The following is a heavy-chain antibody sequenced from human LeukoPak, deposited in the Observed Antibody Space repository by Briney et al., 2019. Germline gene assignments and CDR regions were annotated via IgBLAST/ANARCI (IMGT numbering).Heavy chain of an antibody. CDR1: GYTFTGSY. CDR2: INPNTGGT. V-gene: IGHV1-2*06. D-gene: IGHD4-17*01. Sequence: ASVKVSCKASGYTFTGSYMQWVRQAPGQGLEWMGRINPNTGGTYYAQKFQGRVTMTRDTSISTAYMELSRLRSDDTAVYYCAKETAVDGDYSFDYWGQGTLVTVSS. J-gene: IGHJ4*02. CDR3: AKETAVDGDYSFDY.